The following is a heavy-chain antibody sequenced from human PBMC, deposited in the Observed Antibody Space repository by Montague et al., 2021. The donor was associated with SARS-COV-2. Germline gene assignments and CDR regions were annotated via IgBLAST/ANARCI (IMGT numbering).Heavy chain of an antibody. J-gene: IGHJ4*02. CDR2: N. D-gene: IGHD1-26*01. V-gene: IGHV6-1*01. Sequence: NDYAVSVKSRITINPDTSKNQISLQLNPVTPEDTAVYYCARTSASSDYWGQGTLFTVSS. CDR3: ARTSASSDY.